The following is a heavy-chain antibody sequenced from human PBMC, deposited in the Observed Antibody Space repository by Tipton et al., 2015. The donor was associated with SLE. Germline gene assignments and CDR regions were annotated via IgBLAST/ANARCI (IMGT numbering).Heavy chain of an antibody. CDR2: INDKGLT. CDR1: GGSFSGHY. Sequence: TLSLTCAVYGGSFSGHYYSWIRQTPGKGLEWIGEINDKGLTNYNPSLKSRVTISVDTSKNQFSLKLNSMTAADTAVYYCARGQFGYCYGYSDRNYFDPWGQGTLVTVSS. J-gene: IGHJ5*02. CDR3: ARGQFGYCYGYSDRNYFDP. D-gene: IGHD2-2*03. V-gene: IGHV4-34*01.